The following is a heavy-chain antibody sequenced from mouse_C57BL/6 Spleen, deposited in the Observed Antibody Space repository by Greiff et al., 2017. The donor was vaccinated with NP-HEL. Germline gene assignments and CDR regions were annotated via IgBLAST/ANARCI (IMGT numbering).Heavy chain of an antibody. D-gene: IGHD1-1*01. CDR2: IYPGGGAT. Sequence: QVQLKESGPELVKPGASVKISCKASSYAFSSSWMNWVKQRPGKGLEWIGRIYPGGGATNYNGKFTGKATLPADKASSTAYMQLRSLTSEDAAVDFCARDTVITKVVEAMDYWGQGTSVTVSS. V-gene: IGHV1-82*01. CDR3: ARDTVITKVVEAMDY. J-gene: IGHJ4*01. CDR1: SYAFSSSW.